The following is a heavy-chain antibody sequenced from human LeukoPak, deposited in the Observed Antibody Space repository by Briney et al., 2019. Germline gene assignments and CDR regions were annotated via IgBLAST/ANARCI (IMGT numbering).Heavy chain of an antibody. Sequence: GGSPKVSCKASGDTFTSYYTHCGRQAPRQGLEWMGIINPSGGRTSYAQNFQDRVTMTRDTSTSTVYMELSSLRSEDTAVYYCARGYDSSADFDPWGQGTLVTVSS. CDR3: ARGYDSSADFDP. D-gene: IGHD3-22*01. J-gene: IGHJ5*02. CDR2: INPSGGRT. CDR1: GDTFTSYY. V-gene: IGHV1-46*01.